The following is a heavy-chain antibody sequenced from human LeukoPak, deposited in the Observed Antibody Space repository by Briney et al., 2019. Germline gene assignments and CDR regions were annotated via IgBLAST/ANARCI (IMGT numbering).Heavy chain of an antibody. CDR2: IKQDGSEK. CDR1: GFSFSTYS. J-gene: IGHJ4*02. D-gene: IGHD3/OR15-3a*01. V-gene: IGHV3-7*03. Sequence: PGGSLRLSCEPSGFSFSTYSMNWVRQVPGQGLEWVANIKQDGSEKFYVASVKGRFTISRDNGKSSLYLQMNSLRAEDTALYYCATSYDMGWLIGYWGQGTLVTVSS. CDR3: ATSYDMGWLIGY.